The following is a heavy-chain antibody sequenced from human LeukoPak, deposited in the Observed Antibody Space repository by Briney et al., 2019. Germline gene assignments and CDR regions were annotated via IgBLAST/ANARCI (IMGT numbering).Heavy chain of an antibody. D-gene: IGHD3-3*01. CDR3: AREEVKRTTIFGAAKYYYSYMDV. CDR2: ISAYNGNT. Sequence: ASVKVSCKASGYTFTSYGISWVRQAPGQGLEWMGWISAYNGNTNYAQKLQGRVTMTTDTSTSTAYMELRSLRSDDTAVYYCAREEVKRTTIFGAAKYYYSYMDVWGKGTTVTVSS. J-gene: IGHJ6*03. CDR1: GYTFTSYG. V-gene: IGHV1-18*01.